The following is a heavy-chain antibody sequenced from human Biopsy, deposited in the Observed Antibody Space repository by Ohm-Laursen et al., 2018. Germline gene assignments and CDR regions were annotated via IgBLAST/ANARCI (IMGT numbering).Heavy chain of an antibody. J-gene: IGHJ4*02. CDR1: GGLNSNYY. D-gene: IGHD1-7*01. V-gene: IGHV4-4*07. CDR3: ATGPKRLTGTSYFES. Sequence: GTLSLTCSVSGGLNSNYYWSWVRQSAGKGLEWIGRLYTSRDTNYNPSLKSRVSVSEDTSRRQFSLRLTSVTAADTAVYYCATGPKRLTGTSYFESWGRGILVTVSS. CDR2: LYTSRDT.